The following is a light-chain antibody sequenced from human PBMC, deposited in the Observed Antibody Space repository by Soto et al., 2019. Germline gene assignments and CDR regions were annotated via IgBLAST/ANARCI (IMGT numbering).Light chain of an antibody. V-gene: IGKV3-20*01. Sequence: EIVMRQSPATLSVSPGERATLSCRASQSVSSNYLAWYQQKLGQAPRLLIYDASRRATGIPDRFSGSGSGTDFTLTISRLEPEDFAVYYCEYYGTSITFGGGTKVDIK. CDR3: EYYGTSIT. CDR1: QSVSSNY. CDR2: DAS. J-gene: IGKJ4*01.